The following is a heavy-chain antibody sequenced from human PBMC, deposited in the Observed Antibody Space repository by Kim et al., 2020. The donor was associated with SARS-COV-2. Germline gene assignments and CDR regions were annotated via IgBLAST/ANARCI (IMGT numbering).Heavy chain of an antibody. CDR3: ARESEGRGYYDSSGHVDY. J-gene: IGHJ4*02. CDR2: ISSSSSYT. V-gene: IGHV3-11*05. CDR1: GFTFSDYY. D-gene: IGHD3-22*01. Sequence: GGSLRLSCAASGFTFSDYYMSWIRQAPGKGLEWVSYISSSSSYTNYADSVKGRFTISRDNAKNSLYLQMNSLRAEDTAVYYCARESEGRGYYDSSGHVDYWGQGTLVTVSS.